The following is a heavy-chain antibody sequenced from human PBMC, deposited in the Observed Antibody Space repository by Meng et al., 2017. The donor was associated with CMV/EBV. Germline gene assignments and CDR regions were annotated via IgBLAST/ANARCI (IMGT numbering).Heavy chain of an antibody. Sequence: TPSLTGAVYGGSFSGYYWSWIRQPPGKGLEWIGEINHSGSTNYNPSLKSRVTISVDTSKNQFSLKLSSVTAADTAVYYCARRPLYIVVVPAARNWFDPWGQGTLVTVSS. V-gene: IGHV4-34*01. J-gene: IGHJ5*02. D-gene: IGHD2-2*01. CDR3: ARRPLYIVVVPAARNWFDP. CDR1: GGSFSGYY. CDR2: INHSGST.